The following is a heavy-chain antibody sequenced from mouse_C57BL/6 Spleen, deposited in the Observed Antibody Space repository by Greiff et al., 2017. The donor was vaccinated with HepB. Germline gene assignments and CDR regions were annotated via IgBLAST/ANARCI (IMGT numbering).Heavy chain of an antibody. Sequence: EVNVVESGGGLVQPGGSLSLSCAASGFTFTDYYMSWVRQPPGKALEWLGFIRNKANGYTTEYSASVKGRFTISRDNSQSILYLQMNALRAEDSATYYCALNWEGAMDYWGQGTSVTVSS. CDR1: GFTFTDYY. J-gene: IGHJ4*01. CDR2: IRNKANGYTT. D-gene: IGHD4-1*02. CDR3: ALNWEGAMDY. V-gene: IGHV7-3*01.